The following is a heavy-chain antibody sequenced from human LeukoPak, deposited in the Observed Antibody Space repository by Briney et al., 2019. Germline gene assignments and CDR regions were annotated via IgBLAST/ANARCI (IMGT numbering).Heavy chain of an antibody. J-gene: IGHJ6*03. CDR2: ISGSGGST. Sequence: PGGSLRLSCAASGFTFSSYAMSWVRQAPGKGLEWVSAISGSGGSTYYADSVKGRFTISRDNSKNTLYLQMNSLRAEDTAVYYCAKCLADYGDYFTQYYYYYYMDVWGKGTTVTVSS. V-gene: IGHV3-23*01. CDR1: GFTFSSYA. D-gene: IGHD4-17*01. CDR3: AKCLADYGDYFTQYYYYYYMDV.